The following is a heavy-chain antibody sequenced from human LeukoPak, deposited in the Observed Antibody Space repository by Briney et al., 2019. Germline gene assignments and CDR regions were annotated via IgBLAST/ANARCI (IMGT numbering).Heavy chain of an antibody. CDR2: IYHSGNT. V-gene: IGHV4-38-2*02. CDR1: GYSISSGYY. Sequence: SETLSLNCTVSGYSISSGYYWGWIRQPPGKGLEWIGSIYHSGNTYYNPSLKSRVTISVDTSKNQFSLKLSSVTAADTAVYYCARDQPYMDVWGKGTTVTVSS. CDR3: ARDQPYMDV. J-gene: IGHJ6*03.